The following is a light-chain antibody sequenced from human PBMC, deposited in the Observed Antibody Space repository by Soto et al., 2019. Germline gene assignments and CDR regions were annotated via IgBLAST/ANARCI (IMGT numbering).Light chain of an antibody. CDR1: QSVSSSY. CDR2: GAS. V-gene: IGKV3-20*01. J-gene: IGKJ1*01. Sequence: EIVLTQSPGPLSLSPGERATLSCRASQSVSSSYLAWYQQKPGQAPRLLIYGASSRATGIPGRFSGSGSGTDCTLTISRLEPVDFAVYYCQQYRGSFGQGTKVESK. CDR3: QQYRGS.